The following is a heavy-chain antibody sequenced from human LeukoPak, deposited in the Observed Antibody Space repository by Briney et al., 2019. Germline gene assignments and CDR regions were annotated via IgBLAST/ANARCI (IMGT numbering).Heavy chain of an antibody. CDR1: GFAFNYAW. Sequence: GGSLRLSCAASGFAFNYAWMSWVRQAPGKGLEWVGRIKSKTDGGTTDYAAPVKGRFTISRDDSKNTLYLQMNSLKTEDTAVYYCTTLGTYSSARMANFDCWGQGTLVTVSS. V-gene: IGHV3-15*01. CDR3: TTLGTYSSARMANFDC. CDR2: IKSKTDGGTT. D-gene: IGHD6-19*01. J-gene: IGHJ4*02.